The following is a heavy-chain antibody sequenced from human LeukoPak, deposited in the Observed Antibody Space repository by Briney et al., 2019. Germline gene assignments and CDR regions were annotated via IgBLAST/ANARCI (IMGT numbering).Heavy chain of an antibody. V-gene: IGHV1-18*01. CDR3: ARSTPVVTGPPRTVWYFDL. J-gene: IGHJ2*01. CDR1: GYTFTSYG. Sequence: AASVKVSCKASGYTFTSYGISWVRQAPGQGLEWMGWISAYNGNTNYAQKLQGRVTMTTDTSTSTAYMELRSLRSDDTAVYYCARSTPVVTGPPRTVWYFDLWGRGTLVTVSS. CDR2: ISAYNGNT. D-gene: IGHD1-20*01.